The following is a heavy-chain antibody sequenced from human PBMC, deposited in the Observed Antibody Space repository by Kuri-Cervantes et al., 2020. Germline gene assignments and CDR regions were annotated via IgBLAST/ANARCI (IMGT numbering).Heavy chain of an antibody. CDR1: GGTFSGYA. CDR2: IIPIFGTA. Sequence: SVKVSCKASGGTFSGYAISWVRQAPGQGLEWVGGIIPIFGTANYAQKFQGRVTITADKSTSTAYMELSSLRSEDTAVYYCARGLGKTGDDYWGQGTLVTVSS. D-gene: IGHD7-27*01. CDR3: ARGLGKTGDDY. V-gene: IGHV1-69*06. J-gene: IGHJ4*02.